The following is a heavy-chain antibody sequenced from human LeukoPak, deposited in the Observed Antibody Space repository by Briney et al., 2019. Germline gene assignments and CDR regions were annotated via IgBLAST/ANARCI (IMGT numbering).Heavy chain of an antibody. CDR3: ARGGGIYSYGRYYFDY. Sequence: GRSLRLSCAASGFTFSSYAMLWVRQAPGKGLEWVAVISYNGSNKYYADSVKGRFTISRDNYKNTLYLQMNSLRAEETAVYYCARGGGIYSYGRYYFDYWGQGTLVTVSS. CDR1: GFTFSSYA. J-gene: IGHJ4*02. CDR2: ISYNGSNK. V-gene: IGHV3-30-3*01. D-gene: IGHD5-18*01.